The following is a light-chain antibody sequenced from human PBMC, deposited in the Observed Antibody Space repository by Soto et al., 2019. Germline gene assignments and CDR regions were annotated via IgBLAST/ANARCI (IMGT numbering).Light chain of an antibody. CDR3: QSHDSSLRGVV. CDR1: SSDVGGYNY. Sequence: QSALTQPRSVSGSPGQSVTISCTGTSSDVGGYNYVSWYQQHPGKAPKLMIYDVSKRPSGVPDRFSGSKSGTSASLAITGLQAEDEADYYCQSHDSSLRGVVFGGGTKVTVL. CDR2: DVS. J-gene: IGLJ2*01. V-gene: IGLV2-11*01.